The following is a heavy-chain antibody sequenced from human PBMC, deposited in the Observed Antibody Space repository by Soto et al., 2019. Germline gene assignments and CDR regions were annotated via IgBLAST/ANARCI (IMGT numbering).Heavy chain of an antibody. V-gene: IGHV4-31*03. J-gene: IGHJ4*02. D-gene: IGHD3-16*01. CDR3: AVRKYAYTPIDY. CDR2: IYYSGST. CDR1: GGSISSGGYY. Sequence: SETLSLTCTVSGGSISSGGYYWSLIRQHPGKGLEWIGYIYYSGSTYYNPSLKSRVTISVDTSKNQFSLKLSSVTAADTAVYYCAVRKYAYTPIDYWGQGTLVTVSS.